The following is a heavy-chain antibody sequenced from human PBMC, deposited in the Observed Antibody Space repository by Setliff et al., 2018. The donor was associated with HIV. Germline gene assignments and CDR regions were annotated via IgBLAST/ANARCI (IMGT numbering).Heavy chain of an antibody. CDR3: AKDRTGTGTTLHV. CDR2: INPKSGGT. D-gene: IGHD1-7*01. V-gene: IGHV1-2*06. Sequence: ASVKVSCKASGYTFTDYYIHWVRQAPGQGLEWMRRINPKSGGTNYVQKFQGRVTMTRDTSINTAYLELSRLRSDDTAVYYCAKDRTGTGTTLHVWGKGTTVTVSS. CDR1: GYTFTDYY. J-gene: IGHJ6*04.